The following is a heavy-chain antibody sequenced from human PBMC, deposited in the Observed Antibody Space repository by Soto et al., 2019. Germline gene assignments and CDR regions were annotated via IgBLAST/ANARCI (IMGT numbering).Heavy chain of an antibody. CDR1: GYTFTSYG. Sequence: QVQLVQSGAEVKKPGASVKVSCKASGYTFTSYGISWVRQAPGQGLEWMGWISAYNGNTNDAQKLQGRVTMTTDTSTSTAYMGRRSLGSDDTAVYYCARVGFDGDPTDEQDAFDIWGQGTMVTVSS. J-gene: IGHJ3*02. V-gene: IGHV1-18*01. CDR2: ISAYNGNT. CDR3: ARVGFDGDPTDEQDAFDI. D-gene: IGHD3-10*01.